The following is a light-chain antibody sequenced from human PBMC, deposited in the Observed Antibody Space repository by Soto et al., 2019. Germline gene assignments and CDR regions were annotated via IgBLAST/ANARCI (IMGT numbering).Light chain of an antibody. V-gene: IGKV3-15*01. CDR3: HQLCSSSYT. J-gene: IGKJ2*01. Sequence: MRQSPATLSVSPGERATVSCRASQSVSSHLALFQQQPGQAPRLLIYGASTRARAIPARFSVSESETDFTVSISRLDQEDVGVYQCHQLCSSSYTFGQGT. CDR1: QSVSSH. CDR2: GAS.